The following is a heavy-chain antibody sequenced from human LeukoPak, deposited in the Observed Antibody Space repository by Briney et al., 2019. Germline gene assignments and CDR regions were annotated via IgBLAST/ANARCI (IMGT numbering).Heavy chain of an antibody. CDR3: ARYYDFWSGYLLYYYYGMDV. J-gene: IGHJ6*02. CDR1: GFTVSSNY. CDR2: ISSSGSTI. V-gene: IGHV3-11*01. D-gene: IGHD3-3*01. Sequence: PGGSLRLSCAASGFTVSSNYMSWVRQAPGKGLEWVSYISSSGSTIYYADSVKGRFTISRDNAKNSLYLQMNSLRAEDTAVYYCARYYDFWSGYLLYYYYGMDVWGQGTTVTVSS.